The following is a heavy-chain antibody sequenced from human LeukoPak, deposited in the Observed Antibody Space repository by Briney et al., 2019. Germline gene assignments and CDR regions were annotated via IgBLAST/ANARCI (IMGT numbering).Heavy chain of an antibody. V-gene: IGHV3-23*01. J-gene: IGHJ4*02. Sequence: GGSLRLSCAASGFTFSSNAMGWVRQAPGKGLEWVSAISGSGGNTYYTDSVKGRFTISRDNSKDTLYLQLNSLRAEDTAVYYCTKDSSGDFYTSDFWGQGTLVTVSS. CDR1: GFTFSSNA. CDR3: TKDSSGDFYTSDF. D-gene: IGHD2-21*02. CDR2: ISGSGGNT.